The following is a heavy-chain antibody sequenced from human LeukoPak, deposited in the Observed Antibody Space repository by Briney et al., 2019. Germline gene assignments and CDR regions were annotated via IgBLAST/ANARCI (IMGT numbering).Heavy chain of an antibody. J-gene: IGHJ4*02. CDR1: GGSISSYY. CDR2: IYYSGST. V-gene: IGHV4-59*01. Sequence: SETLSLTCTVSGGSISSYYWSWIRQPPGKGLEWIGYIYYSGSTNYNPSLKSRVTISVDTSKNQFSLKLSSVTAADTAVYYCARGEMATGYWGQGTLVTVSS. D-gene: IGHD5-24*01. CDR3: ARGEMATGY.